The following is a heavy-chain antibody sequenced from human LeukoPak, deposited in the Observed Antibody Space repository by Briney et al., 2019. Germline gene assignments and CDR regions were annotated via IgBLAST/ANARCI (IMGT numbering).Heavy chain of an antibody. J-gene: IGHJ5*02. CDR2: VYYSGIS. Sequence: PSETLSLTCTVSVGSISSYYWSWIRQPPGKGLEWIGYVYYSGISNYNPSLKSRVTISVDTSKNQFSLKLNSVTAADTAVYYCARDLGFCSSTSCYPWFDPWGQGTLVIVSS. CDR3: ARDLGFCSSTSCYPWFDP. V-gene: IGHV4-59*01. CDR1: VGSISSYY. D-gene: IGHD2-2*01.